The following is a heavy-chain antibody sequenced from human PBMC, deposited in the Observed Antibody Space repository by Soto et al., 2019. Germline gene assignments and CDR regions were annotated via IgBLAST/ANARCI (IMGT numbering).Heavy chain of an antibody. CDR2: INPSGGST. D-gene: IGHD2-15*01. V-gene: IGHV1-46*01. J-gene: IGHJ4*02. CDR1: GYTFTSYY. Sequence: ASVKVSCKASGYTFTSYYMHWVRQAPGQGLEWMGIINPSGGSTSYAQKFQGRVTMTRDTSTSTVYMELSSLRSEDTAVYYCARGARRGVVAATRNYFDYWGQGTLVTVSS. CDR3: ARGARRGVVAATRNYFDY.